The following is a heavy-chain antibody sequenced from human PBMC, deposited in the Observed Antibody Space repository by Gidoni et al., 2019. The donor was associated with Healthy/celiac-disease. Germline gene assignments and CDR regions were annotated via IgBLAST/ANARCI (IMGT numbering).Heavy chain of an antibody. J-gene: IGHJ5*02. CDR3: ARDRPGSPFDP. Sequence: QVQLQESVPGLVKPSETLSPPCTVSGGSISSYYWSWIRQPPGKGLAWIGYIYYSGSTNYNPSLKSRVTISVDTSKNQFSLKLSSVTAADTAVYYCARDRPGSPFDPWGQGTLVTVSS. CDR2: IYYSGST. CDR1: GGSISSYY. V-gene: IGHV4-59*01.